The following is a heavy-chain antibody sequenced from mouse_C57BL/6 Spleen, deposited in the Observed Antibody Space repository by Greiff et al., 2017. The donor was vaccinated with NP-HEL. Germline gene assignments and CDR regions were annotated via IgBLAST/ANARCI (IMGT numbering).Heavy chain of an antibody. CDR2: INPSSGYT. J-gene: IGHJ2*01. CDR1: GYTFTSYT. V-gene: IGHV1-4*01. CDR3: ARTHER. Sequence: VQLQESGAELARPGASVKMSCKASGYTFTSYTMHWVKQRPGQGLEWIGYINPSSGYTKYNQKFKDKATLTADKSSSTAYRQRSSLTSEDSADYYCARTHERWGQGTTLTVSS.